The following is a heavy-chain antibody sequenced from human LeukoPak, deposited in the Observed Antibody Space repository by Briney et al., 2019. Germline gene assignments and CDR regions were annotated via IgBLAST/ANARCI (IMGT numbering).Heavy chain of an antibody. CDR3: AREGSEGYLFDY. CDR2: TYYRSKWYN. V-gene: IGHV6-1*01. J-gene: IGHJ4*02. D-gene: IGHD1-1*01. CDR1: GDSVSSSSAA. Sequence: SQTLSLTCAISGDSVSSSSAAWSWIRQPPSRGLEWLGRTYYRSKWYNDYAVSVKSRITINPDTSKNQFSLQLNSKTPEDTAVYYCAREGSEGYLFDYWGQGTLVTVSS.